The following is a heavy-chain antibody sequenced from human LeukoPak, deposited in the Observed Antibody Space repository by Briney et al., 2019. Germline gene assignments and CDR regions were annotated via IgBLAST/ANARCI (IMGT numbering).Heavy chain of an antibody. CDR1: GLTLSNLG. CDR3: AKDADTATIIYWYFDL. D-gene: IGHD5-18*01. Sequence: GRALSLSCTASGLTLSNLGMHLVRQAPGKGLEWVAVISDDGSNTYYADSVKGRFTIARDNSKNTLYLRLNSLRAEDTAVYYCAKDADTATIIYWYFDLWGRGCLVTVSS. J-gene: IGHJ2*01. CDR2: ISDDGSNT. V-gene: IGHV3-30*18.